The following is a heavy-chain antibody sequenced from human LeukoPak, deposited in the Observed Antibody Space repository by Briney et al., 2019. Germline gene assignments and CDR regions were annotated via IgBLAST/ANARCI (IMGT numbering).Heavy chain of an antibody. CDR2: IYTSGST. Sequence: SETLSLTCTVSGGSISSGSYYWSWIRPPAGKGLEWIGRIYTSGSTNYNPSLKSRVTISVDTSKNQFSLKLSSVTAADTAVYYCASTSIEGSGSYYPYYFDYWGQGTLVTVSS. CDR3: ASTSIEGSGSYYPYYFDY. CDR1: GGSISSGSYY. J-gene: IGHJ4*02. D-gene: IGHD3-10*01. V-gene: IGHV4-61*02.